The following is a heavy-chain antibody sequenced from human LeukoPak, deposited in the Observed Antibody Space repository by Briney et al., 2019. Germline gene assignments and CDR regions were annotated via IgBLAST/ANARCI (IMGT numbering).Heavy chain of an antibody. CDR3: ARGGYGDYSYYYYYYYMDV. CDR2: INPNSGNT. Sequence: ASVKVSCKASDYTFTSYGISWVRQATGQGLEWMGWINPNSGNTGYAQKFQGRVTMTRNTSISTAYMELSSLRSEDTAVYYCARGGYGDYSYYYYYYYMDVWGKGTTVTISS. CDR1: DYTFTSYG. J-gene: IGHJ6*03. V-gene: IGHV1-8*02. D-gene: IGHD4-17*01.